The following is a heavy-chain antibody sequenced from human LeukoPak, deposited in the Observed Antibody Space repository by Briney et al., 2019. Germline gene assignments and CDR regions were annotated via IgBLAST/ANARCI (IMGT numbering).Heavy chain of an antibody. CDR3: ARGLSLYSGYDFRVYYYYMDV. J-gene: IGHJ6*03. CDR1: GGTFSSYA. V-gene: IGHV1-69*06. D-gene: IGHD5-12*01. CDR2: IIPIFGTA. Sequence: GASVTVSCTASGGTFSSYAISWVRQAPGQGLEWMGGIIPIFGTANYAQKFQGRVTITADKSTSTAYMELSSLRSEDTAVYYCARGLSLYSGYDFRVYYYYMDVWGKGTTVTVSS.